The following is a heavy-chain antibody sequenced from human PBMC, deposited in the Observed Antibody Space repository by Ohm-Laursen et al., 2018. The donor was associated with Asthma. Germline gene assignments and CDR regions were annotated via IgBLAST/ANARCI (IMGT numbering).Heavy chain of an antibody. Sequence: SLRLSCAASGFTFSYYNMNWVRQAPGKGLVWVSRINGDGGIKSYAASVKGRFTISRDDAKNTVYLQMNSLRVDDTAVYYCAYEFGGSGDYWGQGTLVTVSS. V-gene: IGHV3-74*01. J-gene: IGHJ4*02. CDR2: INGDGGIK. D-gene: IGHD3-10*01. CDR3: AYEFGGSGDY. CDR1: GFTFSYYN.